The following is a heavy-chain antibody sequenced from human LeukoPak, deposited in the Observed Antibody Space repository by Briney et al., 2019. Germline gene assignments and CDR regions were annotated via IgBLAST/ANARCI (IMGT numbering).Heavy chain of an antibody. Sequence: GGAPRLPFAASGFTLCSHAISWVRPAPGEGVGWVSAISGSGGSTYYADSVKGRFTISRDNSKNTLYLQMNSLRAEDTAVYYCAKDRYSSSSPFDYWGQGTLVTVSS. CDR2: ISGSGGST. CDR1: GFTLCSHA. D-gene: IGHD6-6*01. J-gene: IGHJ4*02. CDR3: AKDRYSSSSPFDY. V-gene: IGHV3-23*01.